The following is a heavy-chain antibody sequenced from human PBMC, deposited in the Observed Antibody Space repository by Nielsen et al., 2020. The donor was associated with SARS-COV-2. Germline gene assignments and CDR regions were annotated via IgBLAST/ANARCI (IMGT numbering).Heavy chain of an antibody. J-gene: IGHJ5*02. Sequence: GSLKISCAASGFSFSTSWMNWVRQGPGKRLEWVANINPDGSMKRHVDSVMGRFTISRDNARDSLYLQMNNLRAEDTAIYYCLQGGASWGQGTLVTVSS. V-gene: IGHV3-7*05. D-gene: IGHD1-1*01. CDR1: GFSFSTSW. CDR2: INPDGSMK. CDR3: LQGGAS.